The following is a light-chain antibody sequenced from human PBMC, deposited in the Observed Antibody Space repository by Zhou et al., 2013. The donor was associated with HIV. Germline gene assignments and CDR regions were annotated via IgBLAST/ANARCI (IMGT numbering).Light chain of an antibody. CDR3: QQYSSYSS. Sequence: DVQMTQSPSTLSASVGDRVTITCRASQSISTWLAWYQQKPGKAPNLLIYKASSLESGVPSRFSGSGSGTEFTLTISSLQPDDVATYYCQQYSSYSSFGPGTKVDLK. CDR1: QSISTW. J-gene: IGKJ3*01. V-gene: IGKV1-5*03. CDR2: KAS.